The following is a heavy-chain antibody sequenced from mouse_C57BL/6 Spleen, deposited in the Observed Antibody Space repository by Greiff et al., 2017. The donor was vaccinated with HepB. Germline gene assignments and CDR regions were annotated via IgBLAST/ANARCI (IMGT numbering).Heavy chain of an antibody. D-gene: IGHD1-1*02. CDR3: VRQTRGGYYFDY. CDR2: IRSKSNNYAT. Sequence: EVHVVEPGAGLVQPRGSLKLSCAASGFSFTTYAMHWVRQAPGQGLEWVARIRSKSNNYATYYADSVKDRFTISRDASESMLYLQINTLKTEATAVYYGVRQTRGGYYFDYWGQGTTLTVSS. J-gene: IGHJ2*01. CDR1: GFSFTTYA. V-gene: IGHV10-1*01.